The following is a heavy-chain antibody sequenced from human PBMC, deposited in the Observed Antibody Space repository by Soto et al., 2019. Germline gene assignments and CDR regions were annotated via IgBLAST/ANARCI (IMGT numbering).Heavy chain of an antibody. CDR3: AIVKGQWLAPYFDY. CDR1: GYTFTSYA. V-gene: IGHV1-3*01. J-gene: IGHJ4*02. Sequence: ASVKVSCKASGYTFTSYAMHWVRQAPGQRLEWMGWINAGNGNTKYSQKFQGRVTMTEDTSTDTAYMELSSLRSDDTAVYYCAIVKGQWLAPYFDYWGQGTLVTVSS. CDR2: INAGNGNT. D-gene: IGHD6-19*01.